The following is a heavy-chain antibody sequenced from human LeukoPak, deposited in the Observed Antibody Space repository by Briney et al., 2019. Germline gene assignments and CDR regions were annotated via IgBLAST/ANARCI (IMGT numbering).Heavy chain of an antibody. CDR2: ISGSGGST. D-gene: IGHD3-3*01. CDR1: GFTFSSYA. J-gene: IGHJ4*02. CDR3: AKTGGRFLEWFDSFDY. Sequence: GGSLRLSCAASGFTFSSYAMSWVRQAPGKGLEWVSAISGSGGSTYYADSVKGRFTIFRDNSKNTLYLQMNSLRAEDTAVYYCAKTGGRFLEWFDSFDYWGQGTLVTVSS. V-gene: IGHV3-23*01.